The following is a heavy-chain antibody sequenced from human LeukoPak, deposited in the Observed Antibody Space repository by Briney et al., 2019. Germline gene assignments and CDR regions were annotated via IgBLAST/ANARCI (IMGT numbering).Heavy chain of an antibody. CDR2: ISGYNGNT. CDR1: GYTFTSFA. V-gene: IGHV1-18*01. CDR3: ARDHSLKVGSGSVFDY. Sequence: ASVKVSCKASGYTFTSFAISWVRQAPGQGLEWMGWISGYNGNTHYAQKFQGRVTMTTDTSTTTSYMELRSLRSDDTAVYYCARDHSLKVGSGSVFDYWGQGTLVTVSS. J-gene: IGHJ4*02. D-gene: IGHD3-10*01.